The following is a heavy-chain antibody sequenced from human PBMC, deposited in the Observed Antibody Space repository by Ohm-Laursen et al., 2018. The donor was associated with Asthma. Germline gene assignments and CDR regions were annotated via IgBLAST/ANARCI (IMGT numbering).Heavy chain of an antibody. Sequence: SLRLSCAASGFSFSGSWMHWVRQAPGKGLMWVSRIDGDGSTTNYADSVKGRFTISRDNAKNTVFLQMSSLRAEDTAVYYCARDYADGRYYYGSLDYWGQGMLVSVSS. J-gene: IGHJ4*02. CDR1: GFSFSGSW. D-gene: IGHD1-26*01. V-gene: IGHV3-74*01. CDR2: IDGDGSTT. CDR3: ARDYADGRYYYGSLDY.